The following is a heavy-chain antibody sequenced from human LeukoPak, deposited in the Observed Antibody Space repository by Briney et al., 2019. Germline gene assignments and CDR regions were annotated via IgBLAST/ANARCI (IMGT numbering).Heavy chain of an antibody. J-gene: IGHJ4*02. CDR3: ARGGRIPVVERRLLYPGIAFY. CDR2: INPNSGGT. D-gene: IGHD1-1*01. V-gene: IGHV1-2*02. Sequence: ASVKVSCKASGYTFTGYYMHWVRLAPGQGLEWMGWINPNSGGTNYAQKFQGRVTMTRDTSISTAYMELSRLRSDDTAVYYCARGGRIPVVERRLLYPGIAFYWGQGTLVTVSS. CDR1: GYTFTGYY.